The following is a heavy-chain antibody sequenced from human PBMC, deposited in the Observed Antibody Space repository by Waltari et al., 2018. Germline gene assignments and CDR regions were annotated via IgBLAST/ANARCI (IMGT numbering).Heavy chain of an antibody. Sequence: QVQLQESGPGLVKPSETLSIPCTVSGCSISGSYWSWIRQPAGKELEWIGRIYTRGSTNYNPSLNTRVTMSIDTSMNQFSLKLTSVTAADTAVYYCARPIWRTSWKMGEFDPWGQGTLVTVSS. CDR2: IYTRGST. V-gene: IGHV4-4*07. CDR1: GCSISGSY. CDR3: ARPIWRTSWKMGEFDP. J-gene: IGHJ5*02. D-gene: IGHD3-16*01.